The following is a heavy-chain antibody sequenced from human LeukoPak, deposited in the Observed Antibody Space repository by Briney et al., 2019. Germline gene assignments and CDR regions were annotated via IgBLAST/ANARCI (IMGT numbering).Heavy chain of an antibody. J-gene: IGHJ4*02. CDR2: FYYSGST. CDR3: ARLDGGSYRFDY. V-gene: IGHV4-59*08. CDR1: GGSITSYS. D-gene: IGHD1-26*01. Sequence: PSETLSLTCTVSGGSITSYSWSWIRQPPGKGLEYIGYFYYSGSTKYNPSLKSRVTISVDTSKNQFSLKLSSVTAADTAVYYCARLDGGSYRFDYWGQGTLVTVSS.